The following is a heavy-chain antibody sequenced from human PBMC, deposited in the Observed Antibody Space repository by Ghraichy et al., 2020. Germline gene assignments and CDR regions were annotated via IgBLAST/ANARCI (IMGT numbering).Heavy chain of an antibody. CDR1: GGSISSNNW. D-gene: IGHD5-12*01. Sequence: SETLSLTCAVSGGSISSNNWWNWVRQPPGKGLEWIGEIYHSGSANYNPSLKSRVTMSVDKSKNQFSLKLSSVTAPDTAVYYCARDAGYSGYGANFDYWGQGTLVTVSS. CDR3: ARDAGYSGYGANFDY. CDR2: IYHSGSA. V-gene: IGHV4-4*02. J-gene: IGHJ4*02.